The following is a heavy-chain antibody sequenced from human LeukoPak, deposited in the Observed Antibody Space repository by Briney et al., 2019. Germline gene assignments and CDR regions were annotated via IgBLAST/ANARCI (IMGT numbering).Heavy chain of an antibody. Sequence: GGSLSLSCVASGFTVCSNDMRWVRQAPGKGLESVSVIYSGGSTYYADFVKSRFTVSSDNSKHTLFFEMNKLRAEGPAVYYWWKMMAANYFEYWVQGALVIVSS. CDR2: IYSGGST. J-gene: IGHJ4*02. CDR1: GFTVCSND. V-gene: IGHV3-53*01. D-gene: IGHD2-15*01. CDR3: WKMMAANYFEY.